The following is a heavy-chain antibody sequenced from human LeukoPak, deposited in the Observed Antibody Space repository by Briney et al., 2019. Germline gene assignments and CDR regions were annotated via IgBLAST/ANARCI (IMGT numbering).Heavy chain of an antibody. CDR3: AKGHRIRGLITFDY. CDR1: GFTFSSYA. V-gene: IGHV3-23*01. Sequence: GGSLRLSCAASGFTFSSYAMTWVRQAPWKGLEWVSGISGGGGSTYYADSVKGRFTISRDNSKNTIYLQMNNLGVEDTAVYYCAKGHRIRGLITFDYWGQGTLVTGSS. D-gene: IGHD3-10*01. CDR2: ISGGGGST. J-gene: IGHJ4*02.